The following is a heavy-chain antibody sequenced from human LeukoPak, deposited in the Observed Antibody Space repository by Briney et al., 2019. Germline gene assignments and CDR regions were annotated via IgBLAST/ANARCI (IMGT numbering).Heavy chain of an antibody. J-gene: IGHJ4*02. CDR2: ISSSSSTI. CDR3: AKSGNYSLDY. CDR1: GFTFSSYS. D-gene: IGHD1-26*01. V-gene: IGHV3-48*04. Sequence: GGSLRLSCAASGFTFSSYSMNWVRQAPGKGLEWVSYISSSSSTIYYADSVKGRFTISRDNAKNSLYLQMNSLRAEDTAVYYCAKSGNYSLDYWGQGTLVTVSS.